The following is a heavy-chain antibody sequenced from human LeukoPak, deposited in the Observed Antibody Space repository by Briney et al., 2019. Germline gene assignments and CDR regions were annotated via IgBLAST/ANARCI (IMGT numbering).Heavy chain of an antibody. CDR3: ARMSCPSERMGGNWFDP. J-gene: IGHJ5*02. D-gene: IGHD3-16*01. Sequence: ASVKVSCKTSGYTFTDYYIHWVRQAPGQGLERMGWINPNSGGTNYAQKFQGRVTMTRDTSISTAYMELSRLRSDDTAVYYCARMSCPSERMGGNWFDPWGQGTLVTVSS. V-gene: IGHV1-2*02. CDR2: INPNSGGT. CDR1: GYTFTDYY.